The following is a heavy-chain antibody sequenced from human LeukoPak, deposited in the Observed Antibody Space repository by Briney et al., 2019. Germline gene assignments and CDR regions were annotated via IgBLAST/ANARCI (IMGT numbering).Heavy chain of an antibody. V-gene: IGHV5-51*01. CDR1: GYSFTSYW. CDR3: ARREMATIGDFDY. Sequence: GESLKISCRGSGYSFTSYWIGWVRQMPGKGLEWMGIIYPGDSDTRYSPSFQGQVTISADKSISTAYLQWSSLKASDTAMYYCARREMATIGDFDYWGQGTLVTVSS. D-gene: IGHD5-24*01. J-gene: IGHJ4*02. CDR2: IYPGDSDT.